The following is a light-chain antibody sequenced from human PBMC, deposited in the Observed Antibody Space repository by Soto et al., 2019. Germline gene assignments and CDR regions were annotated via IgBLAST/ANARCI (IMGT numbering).Light chain of an antibody. Sequence: QSALTQPPSASGSPGQSVTISCTGTSSDVGGYNYVSWYQQHPGKAPKLMIYDVNKRPPGVPDRFSGSKSGNTASLTVSGLEAEDEADYYCSSYAGSTGVVFGAGTKLTVL. CDR2: DVN. CDR1: SSDVGGYNY. J-gene: IGLJ2*01. V-gene: IGLV2-8*01. CDR3: SSYAGSTGVV.